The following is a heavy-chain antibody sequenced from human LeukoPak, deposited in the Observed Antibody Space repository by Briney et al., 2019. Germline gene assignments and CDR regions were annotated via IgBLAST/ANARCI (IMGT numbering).Heavy chain of an antibody. Sequence: SETLSLTCTVSGGSISSGSYYWSWIRQPAGKGLEWIGRIYTSGSTNYNPSLKSRVTISIDASENQFSLKLSSVNAADTAVYYCARAGGGSNYFDYWGQGTLVTVSS. CDR1: GGSISSGSYY. V-gene: IGHV4-61*02. CDR2: IYTSGST. J-gene: IGHJ4*02. CDR3: ARAGGGSNYFDY. D-gene: IGHD3-10*01.